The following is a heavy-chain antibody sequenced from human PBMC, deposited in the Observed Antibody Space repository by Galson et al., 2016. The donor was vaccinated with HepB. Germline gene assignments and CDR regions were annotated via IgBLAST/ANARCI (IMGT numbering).Heavy chain of an antibody. J-gene: IGHJ6*02. CDR3: SRDESALSRRYFYYYGMDV. CDR2: AFYRSKWNI. D-gene: IGHD3-16*01. Sequence: CAISGDSVSNNSAAWNWIRQSPSRGLEWLGRAFYRSKWNINYAVSVKSRLIINPDTSKNQFTLQLNSVTPEDTAVYYCSRDESALSRRYFYYYGMDVWGQGTTVTVSS. CDR1: GDSVSNNSAA. V-gene: IGHV6-1*01.